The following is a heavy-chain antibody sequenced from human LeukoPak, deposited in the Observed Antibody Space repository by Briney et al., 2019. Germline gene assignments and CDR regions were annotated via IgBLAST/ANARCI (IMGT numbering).Heavy chain of an antibody. J-gene: IGHJ5*02. V-gene: IGHV3-23*01. Sequence: GGSLRLSCVGSGFSFSTYGMTWVRQAPGKGLEWVSAISGSGTTYYADSVRGRFIVSRDNSKNTLNLQMSSLRAEDTAVYYCARSKEDCCGSFDPWGQGTLVTVSS. CDR1: GFSFSTYG. CDR3: ARSKEDCCGSFDP. CDR2: ISGSGTT. D-gene: IGHD2-15*01.